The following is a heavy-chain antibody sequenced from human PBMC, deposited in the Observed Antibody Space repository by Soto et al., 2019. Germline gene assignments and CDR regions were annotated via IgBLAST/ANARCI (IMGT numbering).Heavy chain of an antibody. CDR1: GYSFTSYW. CDR2: IYPGDSDT. Sequence: GESLKISCKGSGYSFTSYWIGWVRQIPWKGLEWMGIIYPGDSDTRYSPSFQGQVTISVDKSISTAYLQWSSLKASDTAMYYCARAMVRGKNYYGVDVWGQGTTVTVSS. CDR3: ARAMVRGKNYYGVDV. J-gene: IGHJ6*02. V-gene: IGHV5-51*01. D-gene: IGHD3-10*01.